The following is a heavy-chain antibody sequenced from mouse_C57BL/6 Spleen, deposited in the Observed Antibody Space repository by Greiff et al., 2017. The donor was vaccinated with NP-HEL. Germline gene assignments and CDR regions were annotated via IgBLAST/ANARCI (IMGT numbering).Heavy chain of an antibody. D-gene: IGHD4-1*01. Sequence: EVQLQESGPGLVKPSQSLSLTCSVTGYSITSGYYWNWIRQFPGNKLEWMGYISYDGSNNYNPSLKNRISITRDTSKNQFFLKLNSVTTEDTATYYCAQTGTSHWYFDVWVTGTTVTVSS. V-gene: IGHV3-6*01. CDR1: GYSITSGYY. CDR2: ISYDGSN. J-gene: IGHJ1*03. CDR3: AQTGTSHWYFDV.